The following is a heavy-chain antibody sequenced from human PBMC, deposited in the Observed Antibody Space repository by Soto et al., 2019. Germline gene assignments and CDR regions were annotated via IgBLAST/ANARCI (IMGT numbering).Heavy chain of an antibody. CDR1: GGSISSSNW. CDR3: ARHLGGSGWDNSFDP. Sequence: KPSETLSLTCAVSGGSISSSNWWCWVRQPPGKGLEWIGEIYHSGSTNYNPSLKSRVTISVDKSKNQFSLKLSSVTAADTAVYYCARHLGGSGWDNSFDPWGQGTLVTVSS. D-gene: IGHD6-19*01. CDR2: IYHSGST. V-gene: IGHV4-4*02. J-gene: IGHJ5*02.